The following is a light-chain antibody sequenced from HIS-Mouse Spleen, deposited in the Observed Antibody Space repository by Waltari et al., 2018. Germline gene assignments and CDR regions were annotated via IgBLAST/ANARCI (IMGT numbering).Light chain of an antibody. CDR1: SSHVGSYIL. J-gene: IGLJ3*02. CDR3: CSYAGSSTWV. Sequence: QSALTQPASVSGSPGQSITISCTGTSSHVGSYILVSWYQQHQGTAPKLMIYEGSTRPSGVSNRFSGSKSGNTASLTISGLQAEDEADYYCCSYAGSSTWVFGGGTKLTVL. V-gene: IGLV2-23*01. CDR2: EGS.